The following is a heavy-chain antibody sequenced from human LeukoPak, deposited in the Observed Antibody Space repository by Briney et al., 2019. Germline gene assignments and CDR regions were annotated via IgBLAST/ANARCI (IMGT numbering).Heavy chain of an antibody. CDR2: ISSSSSYI. V-gene: IGHV3-21*01. CDR3: ARGRSSARSGYYYDSSGYLY. Sequence: GGSLRLSCAASGFTFSSYSMNWVRQAPGKGLEWVSSISSSSSYIYYADSVKGRFTISRDNAKNSLYLQMNSLRAEDTAVYYCARGRSSARSGYYYDSSGYLYWGQGTLVTVSS. D-gene: IGHD3-22*01. CDR1: GFTFSSYS. J-gene: IGHJ4*02.